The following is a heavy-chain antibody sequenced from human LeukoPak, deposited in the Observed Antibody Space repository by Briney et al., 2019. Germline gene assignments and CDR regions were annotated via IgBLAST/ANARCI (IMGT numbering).Heavy chain of an antibody. D-gene: IGHD3-3*01. CDR3: AREYYDFWSGYYTYFDY. V-gene: IGHV1-8*03. J-gene: IGHJ4*02. CDR2: MNPNSGNT. Sequence: GASVKVSCKASGYTFTSYDINWVRQATGQGLEWMGWMNPNSGNTGYAQKFQGRVTITRNTSISTAYMELSSLRSEDTAVYYCAREYYDFWSGYYTYFDYWGQGTLVTVSS. CDR1: GYTFTSYD.